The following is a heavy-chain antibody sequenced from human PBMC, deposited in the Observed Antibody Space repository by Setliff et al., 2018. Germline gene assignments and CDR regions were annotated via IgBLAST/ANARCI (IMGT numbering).Heavy chain of an antibody. CDR1: GGTFSSYA. Sequence: ASVKVSCKASGGTFSSYAISWVRQAPGQGLEWMGGIVVGSGNTNYAQKFQERVTITRDRSTSTAYMELSSLRSEDTAVYYCAADLYSGYDRPFDYWGQGTLVTVS. J-gene: IGHJ4*02. CDR2: IVVGSGNT. V-gene: IGHV1-58*02. CDR3: AADLYSGYDRPFDY. D-gene: IGHD5-12*01.